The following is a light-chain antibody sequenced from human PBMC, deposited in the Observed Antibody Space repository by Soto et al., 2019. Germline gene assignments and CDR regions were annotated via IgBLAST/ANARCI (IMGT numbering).Light chain of an antibody. CDR2: GAS. CDR3: QQYGSSLFT. CDR1: QSVSSSY. V-gene: IGKV3-20*01. J-gene: IGKJ3*01. Sequence: EIVLTQSPGAMSLSPRERATLSRRASQSVSSSYLAWYQQKPGQAPRLLIYGASSRATGIPDRLSGSGSGTDFTLTISRLEPEDFAVYYGQQYGSSLFTFGPGTKGDI.